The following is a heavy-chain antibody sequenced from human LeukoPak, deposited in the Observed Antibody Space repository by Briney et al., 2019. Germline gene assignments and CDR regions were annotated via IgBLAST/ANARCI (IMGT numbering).Heavy chain of an antibody. CDR2: ISDYGRTT. V-gene: IGHV3-23*01. Sequence: GGSLRLSCAASGFTFTDYAIYWVRQAPGRGLEWVSGISDYGRTTYYADSVKGRFTISRDNSKNTLYLQMNSLRAEDTAVYYCANSGDSSGYYGFDYWGQGTLVTVSS. CDR3: ANSGDSSGYYGFDY. J-gene: IGHJ4*02. D-gene: IGHD3-22*01. CDR1: GFTFTDYA.